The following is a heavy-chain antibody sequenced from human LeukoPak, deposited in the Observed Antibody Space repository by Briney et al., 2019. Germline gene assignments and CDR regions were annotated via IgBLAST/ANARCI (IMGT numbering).Heavy chain of an antibody. Sequence: SETLSLTCTVSGGSISSYYWSWIRQPPGKGLEWIGSIYYSGSTYYNPSLKSRVTISVDTSKNQFSLKLSSVTAADTAVYYCARDPPPFYGDYYFDYWGQGTLVTVSS. CDR2: IYYSGST. J-gene: IGHJ4*02. CDR3: ARDPPPFYGDYYFDY. CDR1: GGSISSYY. D-gene: IGHD4-17*01. V-gene: IGHV4-39*07.